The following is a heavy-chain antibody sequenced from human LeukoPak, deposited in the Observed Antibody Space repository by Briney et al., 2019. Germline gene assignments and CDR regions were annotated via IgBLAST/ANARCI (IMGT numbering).Heavy chain of an antibody. D-gene: IGHD3-3*01. CDR1: GFSLSNYA. J-gene: IGHJ4*02. Sequence: PGGSLRLSCAASGFSLSNYAMHRVRQTPGKGLEWVAVIWYDGSNEYYSEFVKGRFAISRDTSRNTLYLQMNNVRAEDTAVYFCARDPGLRLDSWGQGTLVTVS. V-gene: IGHV3-33*01. CDR2: IWYDGSNE. CDR3: ARDPGLRLDS.